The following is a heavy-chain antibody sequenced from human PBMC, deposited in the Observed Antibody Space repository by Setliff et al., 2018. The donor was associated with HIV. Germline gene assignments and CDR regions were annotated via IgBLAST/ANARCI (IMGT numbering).Heavy chain of an antibody. J-gene: IGHJ6*03. CDR2: IYYSGST. V-gene: IGHV4-39*01. CDR1: GGSISIISYY. CDR3: ARVDCSGTSCYRDSYYYMDV. D-gene: IGHD2-2*01. Sequence: KPSETLSLTCTVSGGSISIISYYWGWIRQPPGKGLEYIGSIYYSGSTYYNPSLKSRVTISVDTSKNQFSLNLSSVTAADTAVYYCARVDCSGTSCYRDSYYYMDVWGKGTTVTVSS.